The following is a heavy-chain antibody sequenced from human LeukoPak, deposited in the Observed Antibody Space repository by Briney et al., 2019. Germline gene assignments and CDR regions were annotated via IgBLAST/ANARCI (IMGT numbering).Heavy chain of an antibody. Sequence: PGGSLRRSCAASGFTFTNYAMSWVRQAPGKGLEWVSAVSGTGITTYYADSVKGRFTVSRDNSKDTVYLQMNSLRGEDTAVYYCAKELMGFDYWGQGSLVTVSS. D-gene: IGHD2-8*01. CDR3: AKELMGFDY. CDR2: VSGTGITT. J-gene: IGHJ4*02. V-gene: IGHV3-23*01. CDR1: GFTFTNYA.